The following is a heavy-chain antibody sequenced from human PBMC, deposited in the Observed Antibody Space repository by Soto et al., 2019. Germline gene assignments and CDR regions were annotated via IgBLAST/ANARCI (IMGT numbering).Heavy chain of an antibody. Sequence: QVQLQESGPGLVKPSETLSLTCTVSGGSISSYYWSWIRQPPGKGLEWIGYIYYSGSTNYNPSLKCRVTISVDTSKNQFSLKLSSVTAADTAVYYCARGYDYGDYWGQGTLVTVSS. CDR3: ARGYDYGDY. D-gene: IGHD2-2*01. V-gene: IGHV4-59*01. CDR1: GGSISSYY. J-gene: IGHJ4*02. CDR2: IYYSGST.